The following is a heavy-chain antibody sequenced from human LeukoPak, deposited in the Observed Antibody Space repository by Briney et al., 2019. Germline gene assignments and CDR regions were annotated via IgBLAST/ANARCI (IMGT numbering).Heavy chain of an antibody. V-gene: IGHV3-23*01. J-gene: IGHJ4*02. CDR1: GFTFSSYA. D-gene: IGHD6-19*01. CDR2: ISGSGGST. Sequence: PGGSLRLSCAASGFTFSSYAMSWVRQAPGKGLEWVSAISGSGGSTYYADSVKGRFTISRDNSKNTLYLQMNSLRAEDTAFYYYAKVPLSAGGWYEYWGQGTLVTVSS. CDR3: AKVPLSAGGWYEY.